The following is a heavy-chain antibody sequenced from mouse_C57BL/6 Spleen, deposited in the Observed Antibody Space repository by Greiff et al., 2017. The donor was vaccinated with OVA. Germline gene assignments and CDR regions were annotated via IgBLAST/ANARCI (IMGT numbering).Heavy chain of an antibody. V-gene: IGHV3-6*01. Sequence: EVKVEESGPGLVKPSQSLSLTCSVTGYSITSGYYWNWIRQFPGNKLEWMGYISYDGSNNYNPSLKNRISITRDTSKNQFFLKLNSVTTEDTATYYCARSDRRGYFDYWGQGTTLTVSS. CDR3: ARSDRRGYFDY. D-gene: IGHD3-2*01. CDR2: ISYDGSN. J-gene: IGHJ2*01. CDR1: GYSITSGYY.